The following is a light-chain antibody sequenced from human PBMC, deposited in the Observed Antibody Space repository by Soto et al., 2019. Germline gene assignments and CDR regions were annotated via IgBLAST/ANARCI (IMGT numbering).Light chain of an antibody. Sequence: TGTALSRSTGEISTLSGGSSQSVDTYLAWYQQKPVQAPRLLVYDASTRATGIPARFSGSGSGTDFALTISSVEPEDWALYFCQQRGDGPLLTFGQGTRLEIK. CDR3: QQRGDGPLLT. CDR1: QSVDTY. CDR2: DAS. J-gene: IGKJ5*01. V-gene: IGKV3-11*01.